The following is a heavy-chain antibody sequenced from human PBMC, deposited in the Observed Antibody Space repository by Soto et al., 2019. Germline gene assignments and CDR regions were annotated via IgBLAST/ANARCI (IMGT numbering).Heavy chain of an antibody. CDR3: ARGVVEMATIKYFDY. Sequence: SVKVSCKASGGTFSSYAISWVRQAPGQGLEWMGGIIPMFGTAKYAQKFQGRVTITAYESTSTAYMELSSLRSEDTAVYYCARGVVEMATIKYFDYWGQGTLVTVSS. V-gene: IGHV1-69*13. CDR2: IIPMFGTA. J-gene: IGHJ4*02. D-gene: IGHD2-2*01. CDR1: GGTFSSYA.